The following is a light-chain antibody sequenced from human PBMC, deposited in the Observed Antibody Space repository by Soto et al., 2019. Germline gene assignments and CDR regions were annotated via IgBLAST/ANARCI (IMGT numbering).Light chain of an antibody. J-gene: IGKJ1*01. CDR2: GGS. V-gene: IGKV3-20*01. CDR1: QSLLYTSSGSNH. Sequence: DILMTQSPESLAVSLAERATITCKSSQSLLYTSSGSNHLAWYQQKPGQAPRLLIYGGSSRATGIPVRFSGSGSETDFTLTITRLEPEDFAVYYCQQYSSSRTFGQGTKVDTK. CDR3: QQYSSSRT.